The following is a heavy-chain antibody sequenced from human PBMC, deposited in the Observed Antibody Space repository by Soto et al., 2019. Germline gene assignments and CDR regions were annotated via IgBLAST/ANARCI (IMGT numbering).Heavy chain of an antibody. V-gene: IGHV4-30-2*01. Sequence: QLQLQESGSGLVKPSQTLSLTFAVSGGSISSGGYSWSWIRQPPGKGLEWIGYIYHSGSTYYNPYIKSRVNISVDRSKNQVSLKLSSVTAADTAVYYCARERTIFGVYYYFDYWGQGTLVTVSS. D-gene: IGHD3-3*01. CDR2: IYHSGST. CDR1: GGSISSGGYS. CDR3: ARERTIFGVYYYFDY. J-gene: IGHJ4*02.